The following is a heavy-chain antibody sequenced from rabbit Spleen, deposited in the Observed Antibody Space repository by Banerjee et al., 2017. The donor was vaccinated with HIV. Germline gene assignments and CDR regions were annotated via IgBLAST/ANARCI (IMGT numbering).Heavy chain of an antibody. CDR1: GFSFSTSDY. Sequence: QEQLVESGGGLVQPGASLTLTCTASGFSFSTSDYMCWVRQAPGKGLEWISCIAGSSSTFTYSATWAKGRFTCSKTSSTTVTLQMTSLTVADTASYFCARDLAGVIGWNFNLWGPGALVTVS. D-gene: IGHD4-1*01. CDR3: ARDLAGVIGWNFNL. J-gene: IGHJ4*01. V-gene: IGHV1S45*01. CDR2: IAGSSSTFT.